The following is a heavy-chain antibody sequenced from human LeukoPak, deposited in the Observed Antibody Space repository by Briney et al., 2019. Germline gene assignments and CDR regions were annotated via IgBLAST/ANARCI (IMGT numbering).Heavy chain of an antibody. D-gene: IGHD2-15*01. CDR2: FDPEDGET. J-gene: IGHJ6*02. CDR1: GYTLTELS. Sequence: ASVKVSCRVSGYTLTELSMHWVQQAPGKGLEWMGGFDPEDGETIYAQKFQGRVTMTEDTSTDTAYMELSSLRSEDTAVYYCATDRAVVALPNYYYGMDVWGQGTTVTVSS. V-gene: IGHV1-24*01. CDR3: ATDRAVVALPNYYYGMDV.